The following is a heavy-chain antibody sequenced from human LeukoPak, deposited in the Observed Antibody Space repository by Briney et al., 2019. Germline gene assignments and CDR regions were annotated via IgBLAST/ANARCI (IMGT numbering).Heavy chain of an antibody. CDR1: GFTFSSYA. J-gene: IGHJ4*02. CDR2: ISGSGGST. D-gene: IGHD6-19*01. Sequence: GGSLRLSCAASGFTFSSYAMSWVRQAPGKGLEWVSAISGSGGSTYYADSVKGRFTISRDNSKNTLYLQMNSLRAEDTAVYYCARVRSAGWLASKEYYFDYWGQGTLVTVSS. V-gene: IGHV3-23*01. CDR3: ARVRSAGWLASKEYYFDY.